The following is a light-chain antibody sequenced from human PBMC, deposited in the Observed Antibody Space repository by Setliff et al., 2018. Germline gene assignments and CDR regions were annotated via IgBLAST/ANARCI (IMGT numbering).Light chain of an antibody. CDR2: DVS. CDR1: TSDVGRYNY. V-gene: IGLV2-14*01. CDR3: CSYTGTSTPYV. Sequence: QSALTQPASVSGSPGQSITISCTGTTSDVGRYNYVSWYQQRPGKAPRLMIYDVSNRPSGVSDRFSGSKSGNTASLTISGLQAEDEADYYCCSYTGTSTPYVFGTGTKGTVL. J-gene: IGLJ1*01.